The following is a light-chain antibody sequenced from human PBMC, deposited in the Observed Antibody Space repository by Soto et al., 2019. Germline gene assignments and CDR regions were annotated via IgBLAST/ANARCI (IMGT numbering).Light chain of an antibody. CDR2: RNN. Sequence: QAVVTQPPSTSGTPGQRVTIPCSGSGSNIGRNSVTWYQRLPGAAPKLLVYRNNHRPSGVPERFSGSKSGTSASLAISVLQSEDEADYYCATWDDSLSGVEFGGGTKLTVL. CDR1: GSNIGRNS. J-gene: IGLJ3*02. V-gene: IGLV1-44*01. CDR3: ATWDDSLSGVE.